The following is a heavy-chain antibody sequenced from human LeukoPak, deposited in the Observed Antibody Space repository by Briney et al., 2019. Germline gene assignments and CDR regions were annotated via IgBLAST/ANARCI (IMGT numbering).Heavy chain of an antibody. CDR2: INADGSRI. J-gene: IGHJ4*02. CDR3: ARELPREVTLDF. D-gene: IGHD2-21*02. Sequence: GESLRLSCAASGFTFSTFEMHWVRQAPGKGLVWVSRINADGSRIGYADSVKGRFTFSRDNARNTLYLQMNSLRAEDTGVYYCARELPREVTLDFWGQGTLVTVSS. CDR1: GFTFSTFE. V-gene: IGHV3-74*01.